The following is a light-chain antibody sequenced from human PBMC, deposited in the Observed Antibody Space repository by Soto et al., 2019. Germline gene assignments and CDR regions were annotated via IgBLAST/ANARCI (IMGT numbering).Light chain of an antibody. Sequence: DMVWTQSPGTLSLSPGERATLSCRASQIVSSFLVWYQQKPGQAPRLLIYDAVNRVTGIPARFSGSGSGTDFTLTISRLEPEDFAVYYCQQYGSSPSLTFGGGTKVDIK. CDR1: QIVSSF. V-gene: IGKV3-20*01. CDR3: QQYGSSPSLT. J-gene: IGKJ4*01. CDR2: DAV.